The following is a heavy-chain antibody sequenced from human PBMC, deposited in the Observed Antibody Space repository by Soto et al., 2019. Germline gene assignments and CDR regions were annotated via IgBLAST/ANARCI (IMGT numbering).Heavy chain of an antibody. V-gene: IGHV4-39*01. D-gene: IGHD1-20*01. Sequence: PSETLSLTCTVSGGSISSSSYYWGWIRQPPGKGLEWIGSIYYSGSTYYNPSLKSRVTISVDTSKNQFSLKLSSVTAADTAVYYCARHGALSGVTGGRPPRFDYWGQGTLVTVSS. CDR1: GGSISSSSYY. CDR2: IYYSGST. J-gene: IGHJ4*02. CDR3: ARHGALSGVTGGRPPRFDY.